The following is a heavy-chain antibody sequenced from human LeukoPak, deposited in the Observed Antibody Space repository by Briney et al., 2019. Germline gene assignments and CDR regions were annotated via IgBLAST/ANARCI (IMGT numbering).Heavy chain of an antibody. D-gene: IGHD3-9*01. CDR2: IIPFFGTA. CDR3: ARGRGAVLRHFDWAYNWFDP. V-gene: IGHV1-69*05. Sequence: GASVKVSCKASGSTFSSYAISRVRQAPGQGLEWMGGIIPFFGTANYAQKFQGRVTITTDESTSTAYMELSSLRSEDTAVYYCARGRGAVLRHFDWAYNWFDPWGQGTLVTVSS. J-gene: IGHJ5*02. CDR1: GSTFSSYA.